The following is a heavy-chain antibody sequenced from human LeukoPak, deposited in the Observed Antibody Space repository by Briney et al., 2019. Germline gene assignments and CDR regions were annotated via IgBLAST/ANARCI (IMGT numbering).Heavy chain of an antibody. CDR1: GGSISSSSYY. CDR3: ARMMGRGYSYGLDY. J-gene: IGHJ4*02. Sequence: SETLSLTCTVSGGSISSSSYYWGWIRQPPGTGLEWIGSIYYSGSTYYNPSLKSRVTISVDTSKNQFSLKLSSVTAADTAVYYCARMMGRGYSYGLDYWGQGTLVTVSS. CDR2: IYYSGST. V-gene: IGHV4-39*07. D-gene: IGHD5-18*01.